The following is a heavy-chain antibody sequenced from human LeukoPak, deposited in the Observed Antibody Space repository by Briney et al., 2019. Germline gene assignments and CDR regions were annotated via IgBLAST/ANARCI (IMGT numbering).Heavy chain of an antibody. CDR1: GFTFSSYV. CDR3: AKGSAYADF. D-gene: IGHD3-3*01. V-gene: IGHV3-23*01. J-gene: IGHJ4*02. CDR2: ISCSGGST. Sequence: GGSLRLSCAASGFTFSSYVMSWVHQAPGKGLEWVSTISCSGGSTYYADSVKGRFTISRDNPKNTLSLQMNSLRAEDTAVYYCAKGSAYADFWGQGTLVTVPS.